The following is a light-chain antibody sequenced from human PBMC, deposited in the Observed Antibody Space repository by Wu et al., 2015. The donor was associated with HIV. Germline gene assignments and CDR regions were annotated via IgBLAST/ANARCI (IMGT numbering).Light chain of an antibody. CDR1: QGISSA. V-gene: IGKV1-13*02. J-gene: IGKJ1*01. CDR2: DAS. CDR3: QKYNTAPWT. Sequence: IQLTQSPSSLSASVGDRVTITCRASQGISSALAWYQQKPGKPPRLLMYDASSLQSGVPSRFSGSGSGTDFTLTISSLQPEDVATYYCQKYNTAPWTFGQGTKVEMK.